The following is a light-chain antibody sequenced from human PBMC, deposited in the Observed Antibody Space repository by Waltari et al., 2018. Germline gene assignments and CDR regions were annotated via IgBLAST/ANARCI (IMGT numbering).Light chain of an antibody. CDR1: QSVANY. CDR2: GAS. Sequence: VILTQSPATLSLSPGERATLSCRASQSVANYLAWYQQKPGQAPRLLIYGASSRATGIPDRFSGTGSGTEFTLTISSLEPEDFAVYFCQRYRNSPLTFGGGTKVEIK. CDR3: QRYRNSPLT. J-gene: IGKJ4*01. V-gene: IGKV3-11*01.